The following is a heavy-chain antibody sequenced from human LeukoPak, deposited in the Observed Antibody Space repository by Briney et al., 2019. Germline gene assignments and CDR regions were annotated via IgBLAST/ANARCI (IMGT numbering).Heavy chain of an antibody. CDR2: IWYDGSNK. CDR1: GFTFSSYS. CDR3: ARDRSYGYGGEYFDY. V-gene: IGHV3-33*01. D-gene: IGHD5-18*01. J-gene: IGHJ4*02. Sequence: GGSLRLSCAASGFTFSSYSMHWVRQAPGKGLEWVAVIWYDGSNKYYAGSVMGRFTISRDNSKKTLYLQMNSLRAEDTAVYYCARDRSYGYGGEYFDYWGQGTLVTVSS.